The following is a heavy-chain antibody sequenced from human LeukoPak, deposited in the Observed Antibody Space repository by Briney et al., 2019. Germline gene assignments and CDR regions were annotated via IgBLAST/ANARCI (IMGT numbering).Heavy chain of an antibody. Sequence: GGSLRLSCAASGVTFSSYWMRWVRQAPGKGLVWVSRINSDGSSTSYADSVKGRFTISRDNAKNTLYLQMNSLRAEDTAVYYCARDFPYSSNPFDYWGQGTLVTVSS. CDR2: INSDGSST. D-gene: IGHD6-13*01. V-gene: IGHV3-74*01. J-gene: IGHJ4*02. CDR1: GVTFSSYW. CDR3: ARDFPYSSNPFDY.